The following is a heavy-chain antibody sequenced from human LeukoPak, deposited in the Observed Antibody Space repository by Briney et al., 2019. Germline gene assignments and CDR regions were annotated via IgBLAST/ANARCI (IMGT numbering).Heavy chain of an antibody. D-gene: IGHD3-10*01. CDR3: ARDRPRYYYGSGSYYASSLFDY. J-gene: IGHJ4*02. Sequence: SETLSLTCTVSGGSISSYYWSWIRQPAGKGLEWIGRIYTSGSTNYNPSLKSRVTMSVDTSKNQFSLKLSSVTAADTAVYYCARDRPRYYYGSGSYYASSLFDYWGQGTLVTVSS. V-gene: IGHV4-4*07. CDR1: GGSISSYY. CDR2: IYTSGST.